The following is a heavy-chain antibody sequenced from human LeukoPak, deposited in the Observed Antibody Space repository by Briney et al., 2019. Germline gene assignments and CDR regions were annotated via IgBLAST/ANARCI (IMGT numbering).Heavy chain of an antibody. V-gene: IGHV3-30*03. D-gene: IGHD6-19*01. CDR3: AAQDVAGRTSSAFDI. J-gene: IGHJ3*02. CDR1: GFTFSSDS. CDR2: ISYDGSNK. Sequence: GGSLRLSCAASGFTFSSDSIRWVRQAPGKGLEWVAVISYDGSNKYYADSVKGRFTISRDNSKNTLYLKVHSLRGEDTAVYYCAAQDVAGRTSSAFDIWGQGAMVTVSS.